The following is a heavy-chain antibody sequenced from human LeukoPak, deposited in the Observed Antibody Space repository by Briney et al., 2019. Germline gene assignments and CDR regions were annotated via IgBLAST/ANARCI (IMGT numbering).Heavy chain of an antibody. J-gene: IGHJ4*02. Sequence: SQTLSLTCAVSGGSISSGSYSWGWIRQPPGKGLEWIGYFFYTGNTYYNPSLKSRVTISIDTSKNQFYLKLSSLTAADTAVYYCARRDDSSGYHKIFDYWGPGTLVTVSS. CDR2: FFYTGNT. D-gene: IGHD3-22*01. CDR1: GGSISSGSYS. CDR3: ARRDDSSGYHKIFDY. V-gene: IGHV4-30-2*03.